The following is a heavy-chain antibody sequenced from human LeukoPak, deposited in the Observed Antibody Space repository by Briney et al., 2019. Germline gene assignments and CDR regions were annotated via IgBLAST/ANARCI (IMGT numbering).Heavy chain of an antibody. CDR3: VTIAAAGTFQH. CDR2: ISSNGGST. CDR1: GFTFSSYA. Sequence: GGSLRLSCSASGFTFSSYAMHWVRQAPGKGLEYVSAISSNGGSTYYADSAKGRFTISRDNSKNTLYLQMCSLRAEDTAVYYCVTIAAAGTFQHWGQGTLVTVSS. D-gene: IGHD6-13*01. V-gene: IGHV3-64D*06. J-gene: IGHJ1*01.